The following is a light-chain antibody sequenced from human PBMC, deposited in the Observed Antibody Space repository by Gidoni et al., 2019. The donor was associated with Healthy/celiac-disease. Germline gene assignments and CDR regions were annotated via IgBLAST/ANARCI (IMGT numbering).Light chain of an antibody. J-gene: IGKJ1*01. Sequence: EIVLTQSPGTLSLSPGERATLSCRASQRVSSSYLAWYQQKPGQAPRLLIYGASSRATGIPDRFSGSGSGTDFTLTISRLEPDDFAVYYCQQYGSSPRTFGQXTKVEIK. V-gene: IGKV3-20*01. CDR3: QQYGSSPRT. CDR2: GAS. CDR1: QRVSSSY.